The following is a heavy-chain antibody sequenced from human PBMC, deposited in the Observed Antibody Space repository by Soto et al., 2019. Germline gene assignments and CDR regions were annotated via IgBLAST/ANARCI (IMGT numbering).Heavy chain of an antibody. D-gene: IGHD2-2*01. CDR3: VKDIEENQLLYDAFDI. CDR1: GFRFDDYA. CDR2: ISYNSGSI. Sequence: EVQLVESGGGLVQPGRSLRLSCAASGFRFDDYAMHWVRQAPGKGLEWVSGISYNSGSIGYADSVKGRFTISRDTAKNSLYLQMNSLRAEDTALYYCVKDIEENQLLYDAFDIWGQGTMVTVSS. J-gene: IGHJ3*02. V-gene: IGHV3-9*01.